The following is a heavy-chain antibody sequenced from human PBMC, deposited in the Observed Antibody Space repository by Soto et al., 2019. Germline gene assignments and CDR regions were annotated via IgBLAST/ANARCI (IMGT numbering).Heavy chain of an antibody. CDR2: ISSTSSYI. CDR1: GFNLSSYT. Sequence: GGSLRLSCAASGFNLSSYTMNWVRQAPGKGLEWVSAISSTSSYIYYADLLKGRFTISRDNAKNSLYLYIHSLRAEDTPLYYCARDPGGARPGFDYWGQGTLVTVSS. CDR3: ARDPGGARPGFDY. J-gene: IGHJ4*02. D-gene: IGHD1-26*01. V-gene: IGHV3-21*01.